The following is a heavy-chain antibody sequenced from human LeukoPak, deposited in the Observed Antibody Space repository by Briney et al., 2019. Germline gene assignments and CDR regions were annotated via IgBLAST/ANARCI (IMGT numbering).Heavy chain of an antibody. CDR2: INEDGSST. CDR3: AKASTTVVAFDY. CDR1: GYTFSTYW. Sequence: GGSLRLSCAASGYTFSTYWMHWVRQGPGEGLVWVSRINEDGSSTSYAESVRGRFTISRDNAKNTLYLQMNSLRAEDTAVYYCAKASTTVVAFDYWGQGTLVTVSS. J-gene: IGHJ4*02. V-gene: IGHV3-74*01. D-gene: IGHD4-23*01.